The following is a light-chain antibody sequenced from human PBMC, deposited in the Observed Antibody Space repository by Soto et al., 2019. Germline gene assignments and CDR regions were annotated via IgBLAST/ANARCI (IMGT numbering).Light chain of an antibody. J-gene: IGKJ2*01. CDR3: QQYGRSPPYT. CDR2: GAS. Sequence: EIVLTQSPGTLSLSLGESATLSCRASQSVSSSYLAWYQQKPGQAPRLLIHGASSRATGIPDRFSGSGSGTDFTLTISRLEPEDFAVYYCQQYGRSPPYTFGQGTKLEIK. V-gene: IGKV3-20*01. CDR1: QSVSSSY.